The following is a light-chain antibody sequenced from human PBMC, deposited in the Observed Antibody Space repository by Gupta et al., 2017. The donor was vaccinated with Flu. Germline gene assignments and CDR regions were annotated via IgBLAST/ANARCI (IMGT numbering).Light chain of an antibody. J-gene: IGKJ1*01. CDR2: GAS. Sequence: PSSLSASVGDRVTITCRASQGIRNDLGWYQQKPGKAPKLLISGASTLKSGVPSRFSGSGSGTDFTLTISSLQPEDFATYYCLQDYNYPRTFGQGTKVEIK. CDR3: LQDYNYPRT. V-gene: IGKV1-6*01. CDR1: QGIRND.